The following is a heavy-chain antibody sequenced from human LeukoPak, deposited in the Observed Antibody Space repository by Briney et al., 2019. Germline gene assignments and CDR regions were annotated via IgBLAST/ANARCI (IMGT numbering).Heavy chain of an antibody. D-gene: IGHD3-10*01. CDR3: AKDRSGLPALIDY. V-gene: IGHV3-21*01. CDR1: GFTFSSYS. J-gene: IGHJ4*02. Sequence: PGGSLRLSCAASGFTFSSYSMNWVRQAPGKGLEWVSSISSSSSYIYYADSVKGRFTISRDNSKNTLYLQMNSLRAEDTAVYYCAKDRSGLPALIDYWGQGTLVTVSS. CDR2: ISSSSSYI.